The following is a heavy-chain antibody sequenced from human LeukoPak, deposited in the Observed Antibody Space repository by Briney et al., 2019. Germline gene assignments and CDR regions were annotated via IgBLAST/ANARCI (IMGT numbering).Heavy chain of an antibody. CDR1: GFTLSSYW. Sequence: GGSLRLSCAASGFTLSSYWMSWVRQAPGKGLEWVANIKQDGSEKYYVDSVKGRFTISRDNAKNSLYLQMNSLRAEDTAVYYCARETDYYDSSGYKVDPWGQGTLVTVSS. J-gene: IGHJ5*02. V-gene: IGHV3-7*01. CDR2: IKQDGSEK. D-gene: IGHD3-22*01. CDR3: ARETDYYDSSGYKVDP.